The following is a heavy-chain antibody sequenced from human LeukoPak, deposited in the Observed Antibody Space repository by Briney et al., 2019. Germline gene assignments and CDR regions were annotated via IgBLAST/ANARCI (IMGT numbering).Heavy chain of an antibody. D-gene: IGHD6-13*01. CDR1: GASIGRR. V-gene: IGHV4-59*11. J-gene: IGHJ4*02. CDR2: VYFTGRT. Sequence: PSETLSLTCSVSGASIGRRSWIRKTPGKGLEWIGYVYFTGRTHYNPSLKSRVTISVDTSKNQFSLKLSSVTAADTAVYYCARVSLGYSSSWYYFDYWGQGTLVTVSS. CDR3: ARVSLGYSSSWYYFDY.